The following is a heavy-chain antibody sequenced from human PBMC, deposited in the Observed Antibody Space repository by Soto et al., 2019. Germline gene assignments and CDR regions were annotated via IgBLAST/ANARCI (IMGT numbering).Heavy chain of an antibody. J-gene: IGHJ3*02. CDR1: GFTFSDYY. D-gene: IGHD6-19*01. Sequence: QVQLVESGGGLVKPGGSLRLSCAASGFTFSDYYMSWIRQAPGKGLEWGSYISSSGSTIYYADSLKGRFTISRDNAKNSLYLQMNSLRAEDTAVYYCARENREAVADQEDAFDIWGQGTMVTVSS. CDR3: ARENREAVADQEDAFDI. CDR2: ISSSGSTI. V-gene: IGHV3-11*01.